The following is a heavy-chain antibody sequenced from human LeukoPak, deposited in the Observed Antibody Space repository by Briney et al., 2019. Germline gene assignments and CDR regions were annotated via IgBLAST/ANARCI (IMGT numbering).Heavy chain of an antibody. CDR2: ISYSGST. D-gene: IGHD4-17*01. V-gene: IGHV4-39*01. J-gene: IGHJ4*02. Sequence: SETLSLTCTVSGGSISSSSYYWGWIRQPPGKGLEWIGTISYSGSTYYNPSLKSRVTISVDTSKKQFSLKLSSVTAADTAVYHCARHNSGGYTAPSYFDYWGQGTLVTVSS. CDR1: GGSISSSSYY. CDR3: ARHNSGGYTAPSYFDY.